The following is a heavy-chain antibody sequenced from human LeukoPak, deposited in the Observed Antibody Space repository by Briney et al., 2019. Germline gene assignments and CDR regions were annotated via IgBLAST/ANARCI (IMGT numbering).Heavy chain of an antibody. Sequence: GGSLRLSCAASGFTFSSYAMSWVRQAPGKGLEWVSAISGSGGSTYYADSVKGRFTISRDNSKNTLYLQMNSLRAEDTAVYYCAKSPVGATTDVGGFDYWGQGTLVTVSS. D-gene: IGHD1-26*01. CDR1: GFTFSSYA. V-gene: IGHV3-23*01. J-gene: IGHJ4*02. CDR3: AKSPVGATTDVGGFDY. CDR2: ISGSGGST.